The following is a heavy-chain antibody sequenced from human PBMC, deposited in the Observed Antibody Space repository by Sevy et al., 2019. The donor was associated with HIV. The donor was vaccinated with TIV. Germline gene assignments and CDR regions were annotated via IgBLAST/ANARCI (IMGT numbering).Heavy chain of an antibody. V-gene: IGHV3-23*01. CDR1: GFTFSIYT. Sequence: GGSLRLSCAASGFTFSIYTMSWVRPAPGKGLEWVSTFGFGGSTINYADSVKGRFTISRDNSKNTLYLQRNSLRADDTAVYYCAREGCTVPHDYWGQGTLVTVSS. CDR2: FGFGGSTI. J-gene: IGHJ4*02. CDR3: AREGCTVPHDY. D-gene: IGHD2-8*02.